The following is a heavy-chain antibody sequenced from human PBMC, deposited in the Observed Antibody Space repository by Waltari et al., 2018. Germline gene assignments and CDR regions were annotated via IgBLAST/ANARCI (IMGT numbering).Heavy chain of an antibody. Sequence: EVQLVESGGGLVKPGGSLRLSCAASGFTFSNAWMSWVRQAPGKGLEWVGRIKSKTDGGTTDYAAPVKGRFTISRDDSKNTLYLQMNSLRAEDTAVYYCARGTEGDSSGYYGPGFDYWGQGTLVTVSS. CDR1: GFTFSNAW. CDR3: ARGTEGDSSGYYGPGFDY. V-gene: IGHV3-15*01. D-gene: IGHD3-22*01. CDR2: IKSKTDGGTT. J-gene: IGHJ4*02.